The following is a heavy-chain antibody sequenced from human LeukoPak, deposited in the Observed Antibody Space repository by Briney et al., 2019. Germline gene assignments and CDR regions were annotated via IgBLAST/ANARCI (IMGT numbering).Heavy chain of an antibody. J-gene: IGHJ6*03. Sequence: ASVKVSCKASGYTFTSYDINWVRQATGQGLEWMGWMNPNSGNTGYAQKFQGRVTITRNTSISTAYMELSSLRSEDTAVYYCARGRRGGSRYYYYYMDVWGKGTTVTVSS. CDR3: ARGRRGGSRYYYYYMDV. CDR1: GYTFTSYD. V-gene: IGHV1-8*03. D-gene: IGHD1-26*01. CDR2: MNPNSGNT.